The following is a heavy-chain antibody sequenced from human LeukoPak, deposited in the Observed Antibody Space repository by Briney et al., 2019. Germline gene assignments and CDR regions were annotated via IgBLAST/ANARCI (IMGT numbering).Heavy chain of an antibody. D-gene: IGHD1-26*01. CDR2: IYYSGST. V-gene: IGHV4-39*01. CDR1: GGSISSSSYY. J-gene: IGHJ4*02. Sequence: SETLSLTCTVSGGSISSSSYYRGWIRQPPGKGLEWIGSIYYSGSTYYNPSLKSRVTISVDTSKNQFSLKLSSVTAADTAVYYCARRIVGATYYFDYWGQGTLVTVSS. CDR3: ARRIVGATYYFDY.